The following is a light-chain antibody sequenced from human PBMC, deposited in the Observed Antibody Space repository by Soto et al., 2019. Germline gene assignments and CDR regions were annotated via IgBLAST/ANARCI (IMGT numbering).Light chain of an antibody. CDR1: SSDVGGYNY. Sequence: QSALTQPASVSGSPGQSITISCTGTSSDVGGYNYVSWYQQHPGKAPKLMIYEVSNRPSGVSNRFSGSKSGNTASLTISGLQAEDEADYYCSSYTSSSLVFGNGTKVTVL. J-gene: IGLJ1*01. V-gene: IGLV2-14*01. CDR2: EVS. CDR3: SSYTSSSLV.